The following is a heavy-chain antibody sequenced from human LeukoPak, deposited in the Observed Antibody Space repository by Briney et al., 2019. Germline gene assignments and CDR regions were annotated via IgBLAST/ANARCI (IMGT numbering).Heavy chain of an antibody. CDR2: ISGNGGSK. Sequence: PGGSLRLSCAASGFTFINYAMSWVRQAPGKGLEWVSAISGNGGSKHYADSVKGRLTISRDNSKNTVYLQMNSLRAEDTAIYYCAKMPWAAFGVIVHFDFWGPGTLVAVSS. CDR1: GFTFINYA. D-gene: IGHD3-3*01. V-gene: IGHV3-23*01. J-gene: IGHJ4*02. CDR3: AKMPWAAFGVIVHFDF.